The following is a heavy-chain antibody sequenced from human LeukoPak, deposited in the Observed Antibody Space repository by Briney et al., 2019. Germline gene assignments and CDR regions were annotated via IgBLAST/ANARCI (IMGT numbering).Heavy chain of an antibody. CDR1: GFTFSSYW. Sequence: GGSLRLSCAASGFTFSSYWMSWVRQAPGRGLEWVANIKQDGSEKYYADSVKGRFTISRDNAKNSLYLQMNSLRAEDMALYYCAKASLGDYFDYWGQGTLVTVSS. V-gene: IGHV3-7*03. CDR2: IKQDGSEK. D-gene: IGHD1-26*01. CDR3: AKASLGDYFDY. J-gene: IGHJ4*02.